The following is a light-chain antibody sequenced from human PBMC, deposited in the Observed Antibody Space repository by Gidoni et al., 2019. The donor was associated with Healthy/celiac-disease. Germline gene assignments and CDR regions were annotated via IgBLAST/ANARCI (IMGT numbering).Light chain of an antibody. CDR3: QQSYSTPRT. Sequence: EIQMPQSPSSLSASVGDRVTITCRASQSISSYLNWYQQKPGKAPKLLIYAASSLQSGVPSRFSGSGSGTDFTLTISSLQPEDFATYYCQQSYSTPRTFGHGTKVEIK. CDR2: AAS. CDR1: QSISSY. J-gene: IGKJ1*01. V-gene: IGKV1-39*01.